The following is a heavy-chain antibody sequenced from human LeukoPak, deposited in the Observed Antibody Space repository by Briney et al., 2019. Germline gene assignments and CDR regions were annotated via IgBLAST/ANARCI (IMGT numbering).Heavy chain of an antibody. CDR1: GGSISSSSYY. D-gene: IGHD6-13*01. V-gene: IGHV4-39*01. Sequence: SETLSLTCTVSGGSISSSSYYWGWIRQPPGKGLEWIGSIYYSGSTYYNPSLKSRVTISVDTSKNQFSLKLSSVTAADTAVYYCARRRDSSSWYREWGQGTLVTVSS. J-gene: IGHJ4*02. CDR2: IYYSGST. CDR3: ARRRDSSSWYRE.